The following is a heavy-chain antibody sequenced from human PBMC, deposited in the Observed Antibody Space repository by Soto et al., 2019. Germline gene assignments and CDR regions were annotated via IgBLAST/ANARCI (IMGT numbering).Heavy chain of an antibody. Sequence: SETLSLTCSVSGASIITYYCSWIRQPPGKGLEWIGSISYSGSTKYNPSLESRVMISLDTSKNQFSLRLTSVTAADTALYYCARDWDSSGLFDPWGQGALVTVSS. J-gene: IGHJ5*02. CDR3: ARDWDSSGLFDP. V-gene: IGHV4-59*01. CDR1: GASIITYY. CDR2: ISYSGST. D-gene: IGHD3-10*01.